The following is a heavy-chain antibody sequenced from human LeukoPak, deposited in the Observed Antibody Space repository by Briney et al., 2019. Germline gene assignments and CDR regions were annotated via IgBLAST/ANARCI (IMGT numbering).Heavy chain of an antibody. D-gene: IGHD4/OR15-4a*01. V-gene: IGHV1-69*05. Sequence: ASVKVSCKASGGTFSSYAISWVRQAPGQGLEWMGGIIPIFGTANYAQKVQGRVTITTDESTSTAYMELSSLRSEDTAVYYCARAQHDYSSRGRVYYFDYWGQGTLVTVSS. J-gene: IGHJ4*02. CDR3: ARAQHDYSSRGRVYYFDY. CDR2: IIPIFGTA. CDR1: GGTFSSYA.